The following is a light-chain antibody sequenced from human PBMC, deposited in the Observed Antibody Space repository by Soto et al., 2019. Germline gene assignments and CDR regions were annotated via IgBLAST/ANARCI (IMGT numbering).Light chain of an antibody. CDR3: QSYDSSLTAYV. Sequence: QAVVTQPPSVSGAPGQRVTISCTGSSSNIGAGNAVHWYQQLPGTAPKLLIYGDTNRPAGVPDRFSGSKSGTSASLAIIGLQADDEADYYCQSYDSSLTAYVFGAGTKLTVL. CDR2: GDT. CDR1: SSNIGAGNA. V-gene: IGLV1-40*01. J-gene: IGLJ1*01.